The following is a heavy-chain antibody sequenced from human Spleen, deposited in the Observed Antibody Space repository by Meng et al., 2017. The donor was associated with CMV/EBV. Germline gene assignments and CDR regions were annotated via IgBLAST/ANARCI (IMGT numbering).Heavy chain of an antibody. CDR2: IHPHRGDT. D-gene: IGHD6-6*01. J-gene: IGHJ6*02. V-gene: IGHV1-2*02. Sequence: ASVKVSCKASGYTFTAHYFHWVRQAPGQGLEWMGWIHPHRGDTNYAQQFQGRVTLTRDTSINTGYMELTRLTSDDTAVYYCASPTSPYYHYGMDVWGQGTTVTVSS. CDR1: GYTFTAHY. CDR3: ASPTSPYYHYGMDV.